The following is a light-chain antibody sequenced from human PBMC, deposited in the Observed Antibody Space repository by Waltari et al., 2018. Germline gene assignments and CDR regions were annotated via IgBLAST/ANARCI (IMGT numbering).Light chain of an antibody. J-gene: IGLJ2*01. Sequence: QSALTPPRPVAGPPGQSATISCTGHSSAVVGFDFVYWYQQHTGKAPKLLIYDVLKRPSGVPDRFSGSKSGNTASLTISGLQADDESDYYCCSYAGGYSVVFGGGTTLTVL. CDR3: CSYAGGYSVV. CDR2: DVL. CDR1: SSAVVGFDF. V-gene: IGLV2-11*01.